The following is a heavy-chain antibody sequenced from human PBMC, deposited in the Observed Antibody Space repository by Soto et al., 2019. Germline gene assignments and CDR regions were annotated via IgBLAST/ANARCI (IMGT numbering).Heavy chain of an antibody. J-gene: IGHJ5*02. CDR1: GFAFSNYG. V-gene: IGHV3-30*18. Sequence: QVHLVESGGGVVQPGRSLTISCVGSGFAFSNYGMHWVRQAPAKGLEWLALISYDGTDKYYADSVKGRFSISRDDSKQTLSLQMASLRPEDTAVYYCAKDFGAWSDSWGQGTLVNVSS. CDR3: AKDFGAWSDS. CDR2: ISYDGTDK. D-gene: IGHD6-19*01.